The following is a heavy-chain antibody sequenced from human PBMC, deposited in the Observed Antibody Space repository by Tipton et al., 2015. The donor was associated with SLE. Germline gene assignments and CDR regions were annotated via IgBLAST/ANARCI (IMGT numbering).Heavy chain of an antibody. CDR3: ARYTNGYFDY. D-gene: IGHD2-8*01. CDR1: GGSISSSSYY. CDR2: IYYSGSS. V-gene: IGHV4-39*01. Sequence: LRLSCTVSGGSISSSSYYWGWIRQPPGKGLDWIGSIYYSGSSYYNPSLKSRVTISVDTSKNQFSLKLSSVTAADTAVYYCARYTNGYFDYWGQGTLVTVSS. J-gene: IGHJ4*02.